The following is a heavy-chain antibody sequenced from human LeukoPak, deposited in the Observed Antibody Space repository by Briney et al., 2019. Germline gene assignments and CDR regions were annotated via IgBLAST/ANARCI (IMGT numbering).Heavy chain of an antibody. J-gene: IGHJ4*02. CDR2: IYHSGST. CDR3: ARHSSGWYGGDY. Sequence: SETLSLTCAVSGYSISSGYYWGWIRQPPGKGLEWIGSIYHSGSTYYDPPLKSRVTISVDTSKNQLSLKLSSVTAADTAVYYCARHSSGWYGGDYWGQGTLVTVSS. V-gene: IGHV4-38-2*01. D-gene: IGHD6-19*01. CDR1: GYSISSGYY.